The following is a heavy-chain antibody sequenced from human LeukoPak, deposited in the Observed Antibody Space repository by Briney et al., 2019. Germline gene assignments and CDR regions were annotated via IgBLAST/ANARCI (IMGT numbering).Heavy chain of an antibody. V-gene: IGHV3-23*01. J-gene: IGHJ4*02. Sequence: PGGSLRLSCAASGFTFRDFAMSWVRQAPGKGLEWVSAISGDAHSTYYADSLKGRFTISRDNSKNTLYLQMNSLRAADMATYFCVKDAPLPFDFWGQGALVIVSS. CDR2: ISGDAHST. CDR3: VKDAPLPFDF. CDR1: GFTFRDFA.